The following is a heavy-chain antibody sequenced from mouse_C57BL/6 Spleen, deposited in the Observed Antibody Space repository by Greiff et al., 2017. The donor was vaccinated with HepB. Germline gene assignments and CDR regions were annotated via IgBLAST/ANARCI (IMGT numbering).Heavy chain of an antibody. J-gene: IGHJ4*01. D-gene: IGHD2-1*01. Sequence: QVQLQQPGAELVKPGASVKMSCKASGYTFTSYWITWVKQRPGQGLEWIGDIYPGSGSTNYNEKFKSKATMTVDTSSSTAYMQLSILTSEDSAVYYCAIPLLLYAMDDWGQGTSVTVSS. CDR3: AIPLLLYAMDD. V-gene: IGHV1-55*01. CDR1: GYTFTSYW. CDR2: IYPGSGST.